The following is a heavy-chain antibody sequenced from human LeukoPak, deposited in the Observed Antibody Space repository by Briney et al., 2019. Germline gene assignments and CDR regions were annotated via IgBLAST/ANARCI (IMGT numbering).Heavy chain of an antibody. J-gene: IGHJ5*02. CDR2: IIPIFGTA. D-gene: IGHD3-3*01. CDR3: ARATTRRIFGVVTAGASSTWFDP. Sequence: SVKVSCKASGGTFSSYAISWVRQAPGQGLEWMGRIIPIFGTANYAQKFQGRVAITADKSTSTAYMELSSLRSEDTAVYYCARATTRRIFGVVTAGASSTWFDPWGQGTLVTVSS. CDR1: GGTFSSYA. V-gene: IGHV1-69*06.